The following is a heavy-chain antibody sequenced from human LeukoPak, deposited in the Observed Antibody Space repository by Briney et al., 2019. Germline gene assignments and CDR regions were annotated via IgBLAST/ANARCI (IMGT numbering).Heavy chain of an antibody. D-gene: IGHD2-2*01. CDR1: GFTVSSNY. Sequence: GGSLRLSCAASGFTVSSNYMSWVRQAPGKGLEWVSAISGSGGSTYYADSVKGRFTISRDNSKNTLYLQMNSLRAEDTAVYYCAKAPTQYCSSTSCYAYFDYWGQGTLVTVSS. V-gene: IGHV3-23*01. CDR2: ISGSGGST. J-gene: IGHJ4*02. CDR3: AKAPTQYCSSTSCYAYFDY.